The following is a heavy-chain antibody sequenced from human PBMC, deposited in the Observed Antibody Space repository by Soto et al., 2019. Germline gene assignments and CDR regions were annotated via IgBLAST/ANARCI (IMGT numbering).Heavy chain of an antibody. CDR1: GYTFTSYG. CDR3: AREMVRGVGSDY. CDR2: ISTYNGNT. V-gene: IGHV1-18*01. Sequence: GATVKVSCKASGYTFTSYGISWVRQAPGQGLEWMGWISTYNGNTKYAQKLQGRVTMTTDTSTSTAYMELRSLRSDDTAVFYCAREMVRGVGSDYWGQGTLVTVSS. D-gene: IGHD3-10*01. J-gene: IGHJ4*02.